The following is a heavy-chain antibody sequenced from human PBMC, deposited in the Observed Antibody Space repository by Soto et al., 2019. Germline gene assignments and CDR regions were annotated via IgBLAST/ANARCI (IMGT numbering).Heavy chain of an antibody. CDR3: AGGYSYGYSLDY. V-gene: IGHV3-48*02. J-gene: IGHJ4*02. CDR2: ITSSSRTI. D-gene: IGHD5-18*01. Sequence: EVQLVESGGGFVQPGGSLRLSCAASGFTFSSYSMNWVRQAPGKGLEWVSYITSSSRTIYYADSVKGRFTISRDNAKNSLYLQMNSLRDEDTAVYYCAGGYSYGYSLDYWGQGTLVTVSS. CDR1: GFTFSSYS.